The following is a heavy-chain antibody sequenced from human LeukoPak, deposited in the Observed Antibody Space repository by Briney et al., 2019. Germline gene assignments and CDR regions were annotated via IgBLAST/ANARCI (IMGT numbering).Heavy chain of an antibody. CDR2: IIPIFGTA. V-gene: IGHV1-69*06. CDR3: ARALGYCSGGSCPIGWFDP. D-gene: IGHD2-15*01. J-gene: IGHJ5*02. Sequence: SVKVSCKASGYTFTSYGISWVRQAPGQGLEWMGGIIPIFGTANYAQKFQGRVTITADKSTSTAYMELSSLRSEDTAVYYCARALGYCSGGSCPIGWFDPWGQGTLVTVSS. CDR1: GYTFTSYG.